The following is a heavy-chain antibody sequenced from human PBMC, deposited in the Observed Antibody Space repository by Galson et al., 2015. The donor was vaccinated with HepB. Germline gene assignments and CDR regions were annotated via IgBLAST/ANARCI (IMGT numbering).Heavy chain of an antibody. CDR2: IYSGGST. J-gene: IGHJ4*02. CDR3: ARVHGVLAAAGTSVV. Sequence: SLRLSCAASGFTVSSNYMSWVRQAPGKGLEWVSVIYSGGSTYYADSVKGRFTISRDNSKNTLYLRMNSLRAEDTAVYYCARVHGVLAAAGTSVVWGQGTLVTVSS. D-gene: IGHD6-13*01. CDR1: GFTVSSNY. V-gene: IGHV3-66*01.